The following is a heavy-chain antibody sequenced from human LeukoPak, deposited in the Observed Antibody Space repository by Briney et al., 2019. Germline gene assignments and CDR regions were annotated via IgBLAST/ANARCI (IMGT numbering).Heavy chain of an antibody. V-gene: IGHV4-30-4*01. Sequence: SETLSITSTVSGGSISSDDYYWSWIRQPPGKVLEWTGYIYYSGGTFYNPSLKSRLTISVDPSKNQFTLRLTSVTAADTAVYYCARVPDYYGSGTGGYFDNWGQGTLVTVSS. CDR1: GGSISSDDYY. J-gene: IGHJ4*02. D-gene: IGHD3-10*01. CDR3: ARVPDYYGSGTGGYFDN. CDR2: IYYSGGT.